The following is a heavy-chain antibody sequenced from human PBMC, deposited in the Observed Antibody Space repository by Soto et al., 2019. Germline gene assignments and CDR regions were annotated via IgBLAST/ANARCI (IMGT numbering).Heavy chain of an antibody. J-gene: IGHJ4*02. Sequence: GASVKGLCKASGYTITSYDINWVRQATGQGLEWMGWINPNSGDTNYAQKFQGRVTMTRDTSISTAYMELSRLRSDDTAVYYCARGIAAAGEQYWGQGTLVTVPQ. CDR3: ARGIAAAGEQY. V-gene: IGHV1-2*02. CDR1: GYTITSYD. D-gene: IGHD6-13*01. CDR2: INPNSGDT.